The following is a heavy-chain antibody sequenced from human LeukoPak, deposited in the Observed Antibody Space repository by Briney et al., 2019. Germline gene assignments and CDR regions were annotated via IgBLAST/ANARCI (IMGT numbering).Heavy chain of an antibody. D-gene: IGHD3-22*01. Sequence: GGSLRPSCVFSGFTFSNYWMSWVRQAPGKGLEWVANIKQDESEKHYVDSVKGRFTISRDNAKNSLYLQMNSLRAEDTAVYYCARVRPDYYDSSGSWAFDIWGQGTMVTVSS. CDR1: GFTFSNYW. CDR3: ARVRPDYYDSSGSWAFDI. CDR2: IKQDESEK. V-gene: IGHV3-7*01. J-gene: IGHJ3*02.